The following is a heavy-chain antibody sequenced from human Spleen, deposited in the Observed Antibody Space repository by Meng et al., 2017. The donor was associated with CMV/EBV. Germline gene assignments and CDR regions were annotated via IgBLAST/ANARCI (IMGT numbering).Heavy chain of an antibody. CDR1: GGSITSVDYY. J-gene: IGHJ4*02. CDR3: ARARFDY. Sequence: SETLSLTCTVSGGSITSVDYYWSWIRQSPGKGLEWIGYIYYSGTTYYNPSLKSRVTISVDTSKNQFSLKLTSVTAADTAVYYCARARFDYWGQGTLVTVSS. CDR2: IYYSGTT. V-gene: IGHV4-30-4*08.